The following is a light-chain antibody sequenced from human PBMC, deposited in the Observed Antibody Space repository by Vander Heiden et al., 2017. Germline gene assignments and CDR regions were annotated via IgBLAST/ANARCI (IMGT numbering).Light chain of an antibody. CDR1: KLGAKY. V-gene: IGLV3-1*01. J-gene: IGLJ1*01. Sequence: SYELTQPPSVSVSPGQTASITCSGDKLGAKYACWYQQKPGQPPVLVIYQDSRRPWGIPGRFCGTTSGNTATLTISGNQAMDEADYYCQAWDSRTGYVFGTGTKVTVL. CDR3: QAWDSRTGYV. CDR2: QDS.